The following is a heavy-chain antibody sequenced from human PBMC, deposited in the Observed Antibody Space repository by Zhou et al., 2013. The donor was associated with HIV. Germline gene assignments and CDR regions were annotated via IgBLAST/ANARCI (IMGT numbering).Heavy chain of an antibody. D-gene: IGHD1-26*01. J-gene: IGHJ4*02. V-gene: IGHV1-2*02. CDR2: INPKSGVT. CDR3: ARSGVGATTFGY. CDR1: GYAFTDYY. Sequence: QVQLVQSGSEVRKPGASVKVSCKASGYAFTDYYMFWVRQAPGQGLDYMGRINPKSGVTNFAQKFQGRVSMTRDTSITTAYLEVSGLRSDDTAVYYCARSGVGATTFGYWGQGTLVTVSS.